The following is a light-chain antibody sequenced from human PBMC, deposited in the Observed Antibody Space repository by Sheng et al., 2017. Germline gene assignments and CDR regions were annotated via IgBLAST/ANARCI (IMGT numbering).Light chain of an antibody. J-gene: IGKJ1*01. Sequence: DIQMTQSPSSLSAYVGDRITITCRASHSISSYLNWYQQKPGKAPKLLIYAASSLRSGVPSRFSGSGSGTDFTLTISSLQPEDFATYYCQQSYSTPRTFGQGPRWRS. CDR2: AAS. CDR3: QQSYSTPRT. CDR1: HSISSY. V-gene: IGKV1-39*01.